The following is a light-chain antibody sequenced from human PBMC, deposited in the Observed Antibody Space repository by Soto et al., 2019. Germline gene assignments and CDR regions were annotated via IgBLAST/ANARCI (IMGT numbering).Light chain of an antibody. CDR3: QQYGSSPSIP. CDR1: QRVSSSY. Sequence: GLTLYQGTLSLSPGERATLSCRASQRVSSSYLAWYQQKPGQAPRLLIFDASTRATGIPDRFTGSGSGTDFTLTISRLEPEDFAVYYCQQYGSSPSIPFGQVTRLAI. J-gene: IGKJ5*01. CDR2: DAS. V-gene: IGKV3-20*01.